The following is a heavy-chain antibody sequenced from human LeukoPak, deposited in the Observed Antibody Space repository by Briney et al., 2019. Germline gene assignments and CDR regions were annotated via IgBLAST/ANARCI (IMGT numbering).Heavy chain of an antibody. J-gene: IGHJ4*02. CDR1: GYTFTSYY. CDR3: ARRSSSLGFY. Sequence: ASVKVSCKASGYTFTSYYMHWVRQAPGQGLEWMGITNPSGGSTSYARKFQGRVTMTRDTSTSTVYMELSSLRSEDTAVYYCARRSSSLGFYWGQGTLVTVSS. V-gene: IGHV1-46*01. D-gene: IGHD6-13*01. CDR2: TNPSGGST.